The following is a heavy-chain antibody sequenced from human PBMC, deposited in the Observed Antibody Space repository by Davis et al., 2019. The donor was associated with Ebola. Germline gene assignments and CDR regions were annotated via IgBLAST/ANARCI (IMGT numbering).Heavy chain of an antibody. CDR2: ISSSGSTI. D-gene: IGHD3-22*01. CDR3: ARVYFPFYYDSSGYLLDY. CDR1: GFTFSSYS. J-gene: IGHJ4*02. Sequence: GESLKISRAASGFTFSSYSMNWVRQAPGKGLEWVSYISSSGSTIYYADSVKGRFTISRDNAKNSLYLQMNSLRAEDTAVYYCARVYFPFYYDSSGYLLDYWGQGTLVTVSS. V-gene: IGHV3-48*04.